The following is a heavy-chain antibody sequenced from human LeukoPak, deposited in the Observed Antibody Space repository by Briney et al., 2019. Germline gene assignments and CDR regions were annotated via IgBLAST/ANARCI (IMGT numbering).Heavy chain of an antibody. D-gene: IGHD3-22*01. CDR2: IYYSGST. CDR1: GVSISSYY. Sequence: KPSETLSLTCTVSGVSISSYYWSWIRQPPGKGLEWIGNIYYSGSTKYNPSLKSRVTISVDTSKNHFSLKLSSVTAADTAVYYCARHGNYYDSSGYNYYFDYWGQGTLGTVPS. CDR3: ARHGNYYDSSGYNYYFDY. V-gene: IGHV4-59*08. J-gene: IGHJ4*02.